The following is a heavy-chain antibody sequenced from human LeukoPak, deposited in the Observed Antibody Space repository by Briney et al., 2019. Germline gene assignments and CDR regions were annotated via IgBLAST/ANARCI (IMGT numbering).Heavy chain of an antibody. CDR2: INHSGST. V-gene: IGHV4-34*01. CDR3: ARGLGQVGATTFDY. J-gene: IGHJ4*02. D-gene: IGHD1-26*01. CDR1: GGSFSGYY. Sequence: SETLSLTCAVYGGSFSGYYWSWIRQPPGKGLEWIGEINHSGSTNYTPSLKSRVTISVDTSKNQFSLKLSSVTAADTAVYYCARGLGQVGATTFDYWGQGTLVTVSS.